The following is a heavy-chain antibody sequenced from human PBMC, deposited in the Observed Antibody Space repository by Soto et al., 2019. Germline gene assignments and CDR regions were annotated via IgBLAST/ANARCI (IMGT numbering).Heavy chain of an antibody. CDR1: GGSISSGGYY. V-gene: IGHV4-31*03. CDR2: IYYSGST. Sequence: PSETLSLTCTVSGGSISSGGYYWSWIRQHPGKGLEWIGYIYYSGSTYYNPSLKSRVTISVDTSKNQFSLKLSSVTAADTAVYYCARGYGSGDGMDVWGQGTTVTVSS. CDR3: ARGYGSGDGMDV. D-gene: IGHD3-10*01. J-gene: IGHJ6*02.